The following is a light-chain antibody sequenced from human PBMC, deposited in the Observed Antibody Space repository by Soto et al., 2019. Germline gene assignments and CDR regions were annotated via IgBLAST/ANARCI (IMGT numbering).Light chain of an antibody. J-gene: IGLJ2*01. CDR1: SSDVGGYNY. V-gene: IGLV2-14*01. CDR2: DVT. CDR3: SSYTSRTTVI. Sequence: QSVLTQPASVSGSPGQWIAISCTGSSSDVGGYNYVSWYQQHSGKAPKLIIYDVTKRPSGVSDRFSGSKSGDTASLTISGLQAEDEADYYCSSYTSRTTVIFGGGTQLTVL.